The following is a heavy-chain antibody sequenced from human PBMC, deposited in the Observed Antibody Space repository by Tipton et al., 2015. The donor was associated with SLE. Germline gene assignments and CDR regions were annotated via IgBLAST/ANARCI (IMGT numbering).Heavy chain of an antibody. D-gene: IGHD2-21*02. Sequence: GSLRLSCAASGFTFSSYWMHWVRQAPGKGLVWVSRINEDGSITSYEDSVKGRFTISRDNVENSVSLQINSLRVEDTAVYYCARDGDRDDVGYFDSWGQGTLVTVSS. J-gene: IGHJ4*02. CDR3: ARDGDRDDVGYFDS. V-gene: IGHV3-74*01. CDR1: GFTFSSYW. CDR2: INEDGSIT.